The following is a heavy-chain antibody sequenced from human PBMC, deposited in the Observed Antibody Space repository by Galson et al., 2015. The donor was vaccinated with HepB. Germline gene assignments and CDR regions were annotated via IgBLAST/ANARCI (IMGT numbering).Heavy chain of an antibody. CDR1: GYTLTSYA. J-gene: IGHJ6*03. CDR3: AREGGCSSTSCHYYYYYMDV. CDR2: INTNTGNP. D-gene: IGHD2-2*01. Sequence: SVKVSCKASGYTLTSYAMNWVRQAPGQGLEWMGWINTNTGNPTYAQGFTGRFVFSLDTSVSTAYLQISSLKAEDTAVYYCAREGGCSSTSCHYYYYYMDVWGKGTTVTVSS. V-gene: IGHV7-4-1*02.